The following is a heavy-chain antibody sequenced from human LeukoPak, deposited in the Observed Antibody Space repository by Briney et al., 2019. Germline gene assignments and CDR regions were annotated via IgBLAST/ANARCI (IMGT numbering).Heavy chain of an antibody. CDR2: ISSSSSYI. D-gene: IGHD2-2*01. V-gene: IGHV3-21*01. J-gene: IGHJ6*02. CDR1: GFTFSSYS. Sequence: GGSLRLSCAASGFTFSSYSMNWVRQAPGKGLEWVSSISSSSSYIYYADSVKGRFTISRDNAKNSLYLQMNSLRADDTAVYYCARAKYQLLLRDYYYYGMDVWGQGTTVTVSS. CDR3: ARAKYQLLLRDYYYYGMDV.